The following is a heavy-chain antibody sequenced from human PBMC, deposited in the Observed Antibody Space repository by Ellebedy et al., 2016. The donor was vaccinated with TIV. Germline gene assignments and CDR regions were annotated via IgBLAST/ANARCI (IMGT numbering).Heavy chain of an antibody. Sequence: AASVKVSCKTSGYTFTGYDLHWVRQAPGQGLEWMGWISPHSGAAYYAQKFQGRVTLTRDPSSSTAYMEMSSLKSDDTAVYYCARGSDTAVFTGAYWGQGTLVIVSS. D-gene: IGHD5-18*01. J-gene: IGHJ4*02. V-gene: IGHV1-2*02. CDR1: GYTFTGYD. CDR3: ARGSDTAVFTGAY. CDR2: ISPHSGAA.